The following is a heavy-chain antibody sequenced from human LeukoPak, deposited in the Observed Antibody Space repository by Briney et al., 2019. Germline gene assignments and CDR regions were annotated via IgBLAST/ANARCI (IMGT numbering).Heavy chain of an antibody. CDR3: ARGKGIMITFGGPPYYMDV. J-gene: IGHJ6*03. CDR1: GYTFTRYD. V-gene: IGHV1-8*01. D-gene: IGHD3-16*01. CDR2: INTNSCNT. Sequence: ASVKVSCKASGYTFTRYDINWVRQATGQGLEWVGWINTNSCNTSYDQKFQGRVPMTRNTAISTAYMELSRLRSEDTAVYDCARGKGIMITFGGPPYYMDVWGKGTTVTVSS.